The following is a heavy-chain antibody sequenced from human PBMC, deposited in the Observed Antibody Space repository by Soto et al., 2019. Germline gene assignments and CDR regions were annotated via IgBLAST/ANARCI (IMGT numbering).Heavy chain of an antibody. CDR3: ARDIGYNWNYYYYYGMDV. CDR1: GFTFSSYG. J-gene: IGHJ6*02. V-gene: IGHV3-33*01. CDR2: IWYDGSNK. D-gene: IGHD1-20*01. Sequence: QVQLVESGGGVVQPGRSLRLSCAASGFTFSSYGMHWVRQAPGKGLEWVAVIWYDGSNKYYADSVKGRFIISRDNSKNTLYRQMNSLRAEDTAVYYCARDIGYNWNYYYYYGMDVWGQGTTVTVSS.